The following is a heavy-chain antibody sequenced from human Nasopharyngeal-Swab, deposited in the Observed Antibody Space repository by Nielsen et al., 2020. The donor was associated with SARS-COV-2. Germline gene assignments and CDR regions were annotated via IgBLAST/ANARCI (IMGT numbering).Heavy chain of an antibody. J-gene: IGHJ4*02. CDR3: TRACSGGSCRASFDY. Sequence: GESLKISCAASGFTFSSYGMHWVRQAPGKGLEWVAVIWYDGSNKYYAGSVKGRFTISRGNSKNTLYLQMNSLRAEDTAVYYCTRACSGGSCRASFDYWGQGTLVTVSS. D-gene: IGHD2-15*01. V-gene: IGHV3-33*01. CDR1: GFTFSSYG. CDR2: IWYDGSNK.